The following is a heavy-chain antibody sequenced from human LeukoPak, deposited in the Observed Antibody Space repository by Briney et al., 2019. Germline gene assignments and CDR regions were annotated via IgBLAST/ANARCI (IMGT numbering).Heavy chain of an antibody. CDR3: ARAPTWTGYYYYTDV. CDR1: GYTFTSYD. V-gene: IGHV1-8*03. CDR2: MNPNSGNT. Sequence: GASVKVSCKASGYTFTSYDINWVRQATGQGLEWMGWMNPNSGNTGYAQKFQGRVTITRNTSISTAYMELSSLRSEDTAVYYCARAPTWTGYYYYTDVWGKGTTVTVSS. J-gene: IGHJ6*03. D-gene: IGHD3-16*01.